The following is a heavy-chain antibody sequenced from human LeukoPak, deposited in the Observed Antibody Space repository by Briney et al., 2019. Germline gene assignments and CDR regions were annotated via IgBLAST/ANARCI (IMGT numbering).Heavy chain of an antibody. CDR2: IYPGDSDT. CDR1: GYSFTSYW. D-gene: IGHD5-12*01. V-gene: IGHV5-51*01. CDR3: ARTRGKSDSDSYFSFISGYDFDY. Sequence: GESLKISCKGSGYSFTSYWIGWVRQMPGKGLEWMGIIYPGDSDTRYSPSFQGQVTISADKSISTAYLQWSSLKASDTAMYYCARTRGKSDSDSYFSFISGYDFDYWGQGTLVTVSS. J-gene: IGHJ4*02.